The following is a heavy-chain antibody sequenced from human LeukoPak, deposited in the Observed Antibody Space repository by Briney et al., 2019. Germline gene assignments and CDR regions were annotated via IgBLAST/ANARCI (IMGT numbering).Heavy chain of an antibody. J-gene: IGHJ3*02. CDR2: ISGYNGQT. Sequence: ASVKVSCKASGYTFSIYGLNWVRQAPGEGLEWMGWISGYNGQTKYGKQFQGRVTMTTDTSTNTANMELKNLRSDDTAVYYCARGSYGFDIWGQGTVITVSS. CDR3: ARGSYGFDI. CDR1: GYTFSIYG. D-gene: IGHD2-2*01. V-gene: IGHV1-18*01.